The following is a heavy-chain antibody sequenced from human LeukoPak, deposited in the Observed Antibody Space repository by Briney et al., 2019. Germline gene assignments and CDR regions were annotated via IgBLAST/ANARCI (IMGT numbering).Heavy chain of an antibody. J-gene: IGHJ4*02. D-gene: IGHD6-13*01. CDR2: ITNSGDKI. CDR1: GFTFSSYS. Sequence: GGSLRLSSAASGFTFSSYSMNWVRQSPGKGLEWVSSITNSGDKIYYADSVKGRFTISRDNAKNSLYLQMNSLRAEDTAVYYCARDLAASAYWGQGTLVTVSS. V-gene: IGHV3-21*01. CDR3: ARDLAASAY.